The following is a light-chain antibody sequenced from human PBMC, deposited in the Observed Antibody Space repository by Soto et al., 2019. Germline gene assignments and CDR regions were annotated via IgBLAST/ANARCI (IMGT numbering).Light chain of an antibody. V-gene: IGKV2-24*01. CDR3: MQATQSYT. CDR1: QSLVHIDGNTY. J-gene: IGKJ2*01. CDR2: NIS. Sequence: DIVLTQTRLSSPVTLGQPASISCRSSQSLVHIDGNTYFNWLQQRPGQPPRLLFYNISNRFPGVPDRFSGSGAGTDCTLKISRVEAEHGGVYYCMQATQSYTFGQGTRLEIK.